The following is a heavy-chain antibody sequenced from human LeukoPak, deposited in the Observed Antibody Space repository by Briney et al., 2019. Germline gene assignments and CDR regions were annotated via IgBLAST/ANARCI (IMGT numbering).Heavy chain of an antibody. Sequence: ASVKVSCKASGYTFTGYYMHWVRQAPGQGLEWMGWINPNSGGTNYAQKFQGRVTMTRDTSISTAYMELSRLRSDDTAVYYCARAAALIVVVPAAREGAFDYWGQGTLVTVSS. CDR2: INPNSGGT. CDR3: ARAAALIVVVPAAREGAFDY. V-gene: IGHV1-2*02. D-gene: IGHD2-2*01. J-gene: IGHJ4*02. CDR1: GYTFTGYY.